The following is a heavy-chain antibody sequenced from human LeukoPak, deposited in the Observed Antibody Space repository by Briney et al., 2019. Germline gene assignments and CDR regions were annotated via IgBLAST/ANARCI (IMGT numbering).Heavy chain of an antibody. J-gene: IGHJ4*02. CDR3: AKKSYRYNYFDY. Sequence: PGGSLRLSCAASGFTFDDYAMHWVRQAPGKGLEWVSGISWNSGSIGYADSVKGRFTISRDNAKNSLYLQMNSLRAEDTALYYCAKKSYRYNYFDYWGQGTLVTVSS. CDR2: ISWNSGSI. CDR1: GFTFDDYA. D-gene: IGHD3-16*02. V-gene: IGHV3-9*01.